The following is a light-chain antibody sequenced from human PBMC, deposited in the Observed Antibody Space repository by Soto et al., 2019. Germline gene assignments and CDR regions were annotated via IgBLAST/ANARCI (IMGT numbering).Light chain of an antibody. J-gene: IGKJ1*01. CDR3: LQRSNWPPWT. CDR2: DAS. Sequence: EIVLTQSPATLSLSPWERATLSCWASQSVSSYLAWYQQKPGQAPRLLIYDASNRATGIPARFSGSGSGTDFTLTISSLEPEDFAVYYCLQRSNWPPWTFGQGTKVDIK. CDR1: QSVSSY. V-gene: IGKV3-11*01.